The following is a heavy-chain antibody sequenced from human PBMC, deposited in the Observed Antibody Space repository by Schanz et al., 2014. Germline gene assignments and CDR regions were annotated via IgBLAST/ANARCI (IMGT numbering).Heavy chain of an antibody. V-gene: IGHV3-23*04. CDR1: GFSFSTHA. CDR2: INTSGGSR. J-gene: IGHJ3*01. D-gene: IGHD5-12*01. Sequence: EVQLVESGGGLVQPGGSLRLSCAASGFSFSTHAMSWVRQAPGQGLEWVSGINTSGGSRYYAESVKGRFTISRDNSKNLVVLQMNSLRVDDTAIYYCARDEGKDGYNLAFDVWGQGTLVTVSS. CDR3: ARDEGKDGYNLAFDV.